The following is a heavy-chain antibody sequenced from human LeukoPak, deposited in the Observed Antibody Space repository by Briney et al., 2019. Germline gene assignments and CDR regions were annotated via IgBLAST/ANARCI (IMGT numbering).Heavy chain of an antibody. CDR1: VFTFSAYS. J-gene: IGHJ4*02. Sequence: GGSLRLSCAASVFTFSAYSMNWVRQAPGKGLEWVSCISSSSSYIYYADSVKGRFTISRDNPQNSLYLQMSSLRAEDTAVYYCARAWRGSYVFDYWGQGTLVTVSS. V-gene: IGHV3-21*01. CDR2: ISSSSSYI. D-gene: IGHD3-3*01. CDR3: ARAWRGSYVFDY.